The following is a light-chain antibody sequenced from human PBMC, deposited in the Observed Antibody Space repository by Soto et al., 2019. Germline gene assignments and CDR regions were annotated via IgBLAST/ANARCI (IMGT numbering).Light chain of an antibody. CDR1: QSVGSSY. J-gene: IGKJ2*01. CDR3: QHYGSSYT. CDR2: GAS. V-gene: IGKV3-20*01. Sequence: EIVLTQSPGTLSLSPGERATISCRASQSVGSSYLAWYQQKLGQAPRLLIYGASVRASGISDRFSGSWSGTDFTLSISRLEPEDFAVYYCQHYGSSYTFGQGTRLEIK.